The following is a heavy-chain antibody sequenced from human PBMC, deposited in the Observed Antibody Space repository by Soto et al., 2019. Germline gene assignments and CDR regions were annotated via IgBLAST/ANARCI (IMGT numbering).Heavy chain of an antibody. CDR1: GGSISSGVYY. V-gene: IGHV4-31*03. CDR2: IYYSGST. J-gene: IGHJ4*02. D-gene: IGHD3-22*01. Sequence: SETLSLTCSVSGGSISSGVYYGSGIRQHPGKGLEWIGYIYYSGSTYYNPSLKSRVTISVDTSKNQFSLKLSSVTAADTAVYYCARGRLADYYDSSGPLDYWGQGTLVTVSS. CDR3: ARGRLADYYDSSGPLDY.